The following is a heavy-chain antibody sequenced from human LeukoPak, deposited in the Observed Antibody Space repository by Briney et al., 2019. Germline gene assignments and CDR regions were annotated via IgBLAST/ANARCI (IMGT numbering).Heavy chain of an antibody. V-gene: IGHV3-7*01. CDR3: AGGRGWLTTD. CDR1: GFSFSAYW. J-gene: IGHJ4*02. Sequence: GGSLRLSCAASGFSFSAYWMDWFRQAPGKGLEWVAIIKQDGSVKKYVDSVKGRFTISRDNAKTSLYLEMMSLRVEDTAIYYCAGGRGWLTTDWGQGTLVTVSS. CDR2: IKQDGSVK. D-gene: IGHD6-19*01.